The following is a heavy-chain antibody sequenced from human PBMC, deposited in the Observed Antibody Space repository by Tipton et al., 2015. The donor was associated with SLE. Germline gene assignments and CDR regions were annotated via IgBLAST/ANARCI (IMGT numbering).Heavy chain of an antibody. Sequence: QLVQSGAEVKKPGESLKISCKGSGYSFTSYWIGWVRQMPGKGLEWMGIIYPDDSDTRYSPSFQGQVSISADKSISTAYLQWSSLKASDTAMYYCARHLRPYSSYDAFDIWGQGIMVTVSS. J-gene: IGHJ3*02. D-gene: IGHD6-6*01. CDR2: IYPDDSDT. CDR1: GYSFTSYW. V-gene: IGHV5-51*01. CDR3: ARHLRPYSSYDAFDI.